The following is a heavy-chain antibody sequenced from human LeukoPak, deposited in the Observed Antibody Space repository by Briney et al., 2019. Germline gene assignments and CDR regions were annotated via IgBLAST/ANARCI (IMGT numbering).Heavy chain of an antibody. J-gene: IGHJ5*02. D-gene: IGHD2-15*01. CDR2: INHSGST. CDR1: GGCFSGYY. Sequence: SETLSLTCAVYGGCFSGYYWSWIRQPPGKGLEWIGEINHSGSTNYNPSLKSRVTISVDTSKNQFSLKLSSVTAADTAVYYCAREDCSGGSCYLNWFDPWGQGTLVTVSS. CDR3: AREDCSGGSCYLNWFDP. V-gene: IGHV4-34*01.